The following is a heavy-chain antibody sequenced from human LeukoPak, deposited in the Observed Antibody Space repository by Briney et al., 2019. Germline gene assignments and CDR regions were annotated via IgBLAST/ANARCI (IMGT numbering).Heavy chain of an antibody. CDR3: AADSIRGVIITGYYMDV. J-gene: IGHJ6*03. CDR1: GFTFTSSA. D-gene: IGHD3-10*01. Sequence: SVKVSCKASGFTFTSSAMQWVRQARGQRLEWIGWIVVGSGSTNYAQKFQERVTITRDMSTSTAYMELSSLRSEDTAVYYCAADSIRGVIITGYYMDVWGKGTTVTVSS. CDR2: IVVGSGST. V-gene: IGHV1-58*02.